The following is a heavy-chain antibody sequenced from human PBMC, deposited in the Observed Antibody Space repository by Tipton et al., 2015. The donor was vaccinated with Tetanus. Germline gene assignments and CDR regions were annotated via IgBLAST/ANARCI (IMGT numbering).Heavy chain of an antibody. CDR3: ARDNRGSSWYL. V-gene: IGHV1-18*01. CDR2: ISPSNGHT. D-gene: IGHD6-13*01. J-gene: IGHJ4*02. Sequence: QLVQTGAEVRKPGASVKVSCKASGYTFTSYGLNWVRQAPGQGLEWVAWISPSNGHTNYAQKFQGRVTMTTDPSTSTAYMELRDQRSDDTAFYFCARDNRGSSWYLWGKGTLVTVS. CDR1: GYTFTSYG.